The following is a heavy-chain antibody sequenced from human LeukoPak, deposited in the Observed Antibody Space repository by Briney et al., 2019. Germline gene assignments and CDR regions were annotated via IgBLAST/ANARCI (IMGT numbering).Heavy chain of an antibody. J-gene: IGHJ6*02. CDR2: FDPEDGET. V-gene: IGHV1-24*01. D-gene: IGHD2-2*01. CDR3: AIETPAGDYYYYGMDV. Sequence: ASVKVSCKVSGYTLTELSMHWVRQAPGKGLEWMEGFDPEDGETIYAQKFQGRVTMTEDTSTDTAYMELSSLRSEDTAVYYCAIETPAGDYYYYGMDVWGQGTTVTVSS. CDR1: GYTLTELS.